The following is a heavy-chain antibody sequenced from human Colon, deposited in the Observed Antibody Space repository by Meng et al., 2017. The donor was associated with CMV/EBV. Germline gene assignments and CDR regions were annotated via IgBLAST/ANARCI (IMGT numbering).Heavy chain of an antibody. Sequence: GGSLRLSCAASGFTFSIYSMNWVRQAPGKGLEWVSSISSSSSYIYYADPVKGRFTVSRDNAKTSLYLQMNSLRAEDTAVYFCARGDCSGSSCYIHYYYDMDVWGQGTTVTVSS. J-gene: IGHJ6*02. CDR1: GFTFSIYS. CDR3: ARGDCSGSSCYIHYYYDMDV. D-gene: IGHD2-15*01. CDR2: ISSSSSYI. V-gene: IGHV3-21*01.